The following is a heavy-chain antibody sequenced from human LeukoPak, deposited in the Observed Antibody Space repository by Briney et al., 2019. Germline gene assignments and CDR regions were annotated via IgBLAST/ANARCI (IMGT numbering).Heavy chain of an antibody. CDR3: ARDIVSGPPSDY. CDR2: ISAYNGDT. V-gene: IGHV1-18*01. CDR1: GYTFTSYG. J-gene: IGHJ4*02. D-gene: IGHD2-15*01. Sequence: ASVKVSCKASGYTFTSYGFSWVRQAPGQGLEWMGWISAYNGDTNYAQKVQGRVTMTTDTSTSTAYMELRSLRSDDTAIYYCARDIVSGPPSDYWGQGTLVTVSS.